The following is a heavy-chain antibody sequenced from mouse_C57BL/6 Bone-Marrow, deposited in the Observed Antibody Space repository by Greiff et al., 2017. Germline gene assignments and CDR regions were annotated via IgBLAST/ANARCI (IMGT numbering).Heavy chain of an antibody. CDR1: GFTFSDAW. D-gene: IGHD6-1*01. CDR3: TRGAAWFAY. J-gene: IGHJ3*01. V-gene: IGHV6-6*01. Sequence: EVKLVESGGGLVQPGGSMKLSCAASGFTFSDAWMDWVRQSPEKGLEWVAEIRNKANNPATYYAESVKGRFTISRDDSKSSVYLQMNSLRAEDTGIYYCTRGAAWFAYWGQGTLVTVSA. CDR2: IRNKANNPAT.